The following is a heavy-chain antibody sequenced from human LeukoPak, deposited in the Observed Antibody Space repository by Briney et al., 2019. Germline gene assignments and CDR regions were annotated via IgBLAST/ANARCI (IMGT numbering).Heavy chain of an antibody. CDR2: ISSSSSYI. D-gene: IGHD2-15*01. CDR1: GFTFSSYS. J-gene: IGHJ4*02. CDR3: ARDRGSWLLDY. Sequence: GVSLRLSCAASGFTFSSYSMNWVRQAPGKGLGWVSSISSSSSYIYYADSVKGRFTISRDNAKNSLYLQMNSLRAEDTAVYYCARDRGSWLLDYWGQGTLVTVSS. V-gene: IGHV3-21*01.